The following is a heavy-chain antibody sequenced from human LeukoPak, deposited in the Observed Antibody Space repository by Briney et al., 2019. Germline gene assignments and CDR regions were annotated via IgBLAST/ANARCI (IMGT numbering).Heavy chain of an antibody. D-gene: IGHD1-26*01. Sequence: GGSLRLSCAASGFRFDDHGMNWVRQAPGKGLEWVANIKQDGSEKYYVDSVKGRFTISRDNAKNSLYLQMNSLRAEDTAVYYCATSIVGLTYDEHFQHWGQGTTVTVSS. CDR1: GFRFDDHG. V-gene: IGHV3-7*03. CDR3: ATSIVGLTYDEHFQH. CDR2: IKQDGSEK. J-gene: IGHJ6*02.